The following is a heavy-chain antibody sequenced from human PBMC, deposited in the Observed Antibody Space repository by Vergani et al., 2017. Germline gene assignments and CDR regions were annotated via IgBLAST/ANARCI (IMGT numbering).Heavy chain of an antibody. V-gene: IGHV3-30*18. CDR3: AKDSGYENYYYDGMDV. J-gene: IGHJ6*02. CDR2: ISYDGSNK. CDR1: GFTFSSYG. Sequence: QVQLVESGGGVVQPGRSLRLSCAASGFTFSSYGMHWVRQAPGKGLEWVAVISYDGSNKYYADSVKGRFTISRDNSKNTLYLQMNSLRAEDTAVYYCAKDSGYENYYYDGMDVWGQGTTVTVSS. D-gene: IGHD5-12*01.